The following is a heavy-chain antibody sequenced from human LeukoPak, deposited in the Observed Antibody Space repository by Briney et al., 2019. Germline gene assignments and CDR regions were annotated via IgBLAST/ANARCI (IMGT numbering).Heavy chain of an antibody. D-gene: IGHD1-1*01. V-gene: IGHV6-1*01. CDR3: ARGFRYNWNDDNWFDP. J-gene: IGHJ5*02. Sequence: SQTLSLTCAISGDSVSSNSAAWNWIRQSPSRGLEWLGRTYYRSKWYNDYAVSVKSRITINPDTSKNQFSLQLNSVTPEDTAVYYCARGFRYNWNDDNWFDPWGQGTLVTVSS. CDR1: GDSVSSNSAA. CDR2: TYYRSKWYN.